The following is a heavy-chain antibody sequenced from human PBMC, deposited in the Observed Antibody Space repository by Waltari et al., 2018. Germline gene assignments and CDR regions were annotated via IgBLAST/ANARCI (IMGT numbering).Heavy chain of an antibody. CDR1: GFTFSSYS. CDR2: ISSSSSYI. Sequence: EVQLVESGGGLVKPGGSLRLSWAASGFTFSSYSMNWVRQAPGKGLEWVSSISSSSSYIYYADSVKGRFTISRDNAKNSLYLQMNSLRAEDTAVYYCARGARRASYYFDYWGQGTLVTVSS. CDR3: ARGARRASYYFDY. J-gene: IGHJ4*02. V-gene: IGHV3-21*01.